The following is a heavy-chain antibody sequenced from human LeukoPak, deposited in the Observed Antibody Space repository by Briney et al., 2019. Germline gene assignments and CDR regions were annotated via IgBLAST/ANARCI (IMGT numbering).Heavy chain of an antibody. CDR3: ARDWGRDSSGYYLFTFDY. D-gene: IGHD3-22*01. J-gene: IGHJ4*02. CDR1: GFTFSNAW. CDR2: ISSSSSTI. V-gene: IGHV3-48*01. Sequence: GGSLRLSCAASGFTFSNAWMSWVRQAPGKGLEWVSYISSSSSTIYYADSVKGRFTISRDNAKNSLYLQMNSLRAEDTAVYYCARDWGRDSSGYYLFTFDYWGQGTLVTVSS.